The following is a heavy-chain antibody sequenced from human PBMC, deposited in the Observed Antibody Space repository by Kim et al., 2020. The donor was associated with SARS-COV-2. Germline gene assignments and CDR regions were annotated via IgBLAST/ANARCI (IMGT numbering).Heavy chain of an antibody. D-gene: IGHD2-21*01. CDR1: GFTFDTFA. V-gene: IGHV3-23*01. Sequence: GGSLRLSCAASGFTFDTFAMSWVRQAPGKGLEWVSVISGGAVNKFYADSVRGRFTISRDNSKSTLYFQMNSLRDEDTALYYCAKMVIMDGYNYFYYYAM. CDR3: AKMVIMDGYNYFYYYAM. CDR2: ISGGAVNK. J-gene: IGHJ6*01.